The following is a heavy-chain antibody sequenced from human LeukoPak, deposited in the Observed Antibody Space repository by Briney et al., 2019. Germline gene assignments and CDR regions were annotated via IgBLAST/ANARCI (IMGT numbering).Heavy chain of an antibody. J-gene: IGHJ4*02. D-gene: IGHD6-13*01. V-gene: IGHV4-31*03. CDR2: IYYSGST. CDR1: GGSISSGGYY. Sequence: SSQTLPVTCTVSGGSISSGGYYWNRIHQHPGKGLEWMGYIYYSGSTYYSPSLNSRVTISGDTSKNQFSLQLSSVTAADTAVYYCAREGTATDGTGFDYLGRGTRVTVSS. CDR3: AREGTATDGTGFDY.